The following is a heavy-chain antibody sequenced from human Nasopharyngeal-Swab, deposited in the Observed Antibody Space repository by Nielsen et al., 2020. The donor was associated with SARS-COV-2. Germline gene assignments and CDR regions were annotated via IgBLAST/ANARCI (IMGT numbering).Heavy chain of an antibody. V-gene: IGHV3-21*01. D-gene: IGHD3-10*01. Sequence: GGSLRLSCAASGFIFSSYSMNWVRQAPGKGLEWVSSISSSSSYIYYADSVKGRFTISRDNAKNSLYLQMNSLRAEDTAVYYCARDGDYYYYMDVWGKGTTVTVSS. J-gene: IGHJ6*03. CDR1: GFIFSSYS. CDR2: ISSSSSYI. CDR3: ARDGDYYYYMDV.